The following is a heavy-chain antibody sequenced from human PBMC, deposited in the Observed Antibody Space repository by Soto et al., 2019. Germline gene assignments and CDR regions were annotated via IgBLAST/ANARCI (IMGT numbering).Heavy chain of an antibody. CDR3: ARAALDYYDSSGPLGY. CDR2: ISYDGSNK. D-gene: IGHD3-22*01. J-gene: IGHJ4*02. Sequence: QVQLVESGGGVVQPGRSLRLSCAASGFTFSSYAMHWVRQAPGKGLEWVAVISYDGSNKYYADSVKGRFTISRDNSKNTLYLQMNSLIAEDTAVYYCARAALDYYDSSGPLGYWGQGTLVTVSS. V-gene: IGHV3-30-3*01. CDR1: GFTFSSYA.